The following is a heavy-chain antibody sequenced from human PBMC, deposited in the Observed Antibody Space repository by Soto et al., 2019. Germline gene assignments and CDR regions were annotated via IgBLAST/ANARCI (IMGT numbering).Heavy chain of an antibody. Sequence: EVQLVESGGGLVQPGGSLRLSCSVSGFTFSSFWMHWVRQAPGEGLVWVSSVNTDGSSTSYADSVKGRFTISRDNAKHTLYLQINSLRVEDTAMYYCAKRGVDTFGLSYWGQGTMVTVSS. CDR1: GFTFSSFW. V-gene: IGHV3-74*01. CDR2: VNTDGSST. CDR3: AKRGVDTFGLSY. J-gene: IGHJ4*02. D-gene: IGHD3-10*01.